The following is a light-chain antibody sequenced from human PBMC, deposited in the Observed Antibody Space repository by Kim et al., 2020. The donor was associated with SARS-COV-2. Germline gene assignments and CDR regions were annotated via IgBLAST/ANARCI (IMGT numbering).Light chain of an antibody. J-gene: IGKJ2*01. CDR2: GAS. CDR1: QSVSGN. Sequence: VSPGERATLFCRASQSVSGNLAWYQHKPGQAPRLLIYGASTRATGIPARFSGSGSGTEFSLTISSLQSEDFAVYFCQQYNDWPYTFGQGTKLEI. V-gene: IGKV3-15*01. CDR3: QQYNDWPYT.